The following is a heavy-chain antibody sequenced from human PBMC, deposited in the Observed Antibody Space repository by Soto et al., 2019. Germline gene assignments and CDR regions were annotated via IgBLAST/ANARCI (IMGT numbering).Heavy chain of an antibody. V-gene: IGHV4-39*01. J-gene: IGHJ1*01. Sequence: QLQESGPGLVKPSETLSLTCTVSGGSFTSTNYFWGWIRQPPGKGLGWIVYMYYNGNTFYIPSLKSSVTMSVDTSKRQLSLDLSSVTAADTAMYYCARLQIYDSRAAPTPIFHPWGLGAMVTVSS. CDR2: MYYNGNT. CDR3: ARLQIYDSRAAPTPIFHP. D-gene: IGHD3-22*01. CDR1: GGSFTSTNYF.